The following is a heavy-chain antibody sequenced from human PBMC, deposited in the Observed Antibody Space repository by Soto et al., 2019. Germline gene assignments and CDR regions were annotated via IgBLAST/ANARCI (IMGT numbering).Heavy chain of an antibody. D-gene: IGHD3-22*01. CDR1: GGSFSGYY. V-gene: IGHV4-34*01. CDR3: ARHGMDYYDSSGYYYSPYYFDY. CDR2: INDSGST. J-gene: IGHJ4*02. Sequence: SETLSLTCAVCGGSFSGYYWSWIRQPPGKGLEWIGEINDSGSTKYNPSLKSRVTISVDTSKNQFSLSVSSVTAADTAVYYCARHGMDYYDSSGYYYSPYYFDYWGQGTLVTVSS.